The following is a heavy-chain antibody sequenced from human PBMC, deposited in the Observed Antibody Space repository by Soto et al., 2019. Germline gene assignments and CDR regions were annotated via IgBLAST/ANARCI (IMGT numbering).Heavy chain of an antibody. V-gene: IGHV1-3*01. D-gene: IGHD2-15*01. CDR3: ARSCSGGSCYSLFDF. CDR2: INAGNGNT. J-gene: IGHJ4*02. CDR1: GYAFTSYA. Sequence: QVQLVQSGAEVKKPGASVKVSCKASGYAFTSYAMHWVRQAPGQRLEWMGWINAGNGNTKYSQKFQGRVTITRDTSASTGYMELSSLRSEDTAVYYCARSCSGGSCYSLFDFWGQGNLVTDSS.